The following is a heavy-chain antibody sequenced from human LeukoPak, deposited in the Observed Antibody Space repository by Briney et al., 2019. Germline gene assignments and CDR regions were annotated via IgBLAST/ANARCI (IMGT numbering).Heavy chain of an antibody. V-gene: IGHV1-2*02. CDR2: INPKSGGT. CDR1: GYTFTGYY. D-gene: IGHD3-16*01. Sequence: ASVKVSCKASGYTFTGYYMHWVRQAPGQGLEWMGWINPKSGGTNYAQKFQGRVTMTRDTSISTAYMELSRLRSDDTAVYYCARENYDYVWGSYVDYWGQGTLVTVSS. J-gene: IGHJ4*02. CDR3: ARENYDYVWGSYVDY.